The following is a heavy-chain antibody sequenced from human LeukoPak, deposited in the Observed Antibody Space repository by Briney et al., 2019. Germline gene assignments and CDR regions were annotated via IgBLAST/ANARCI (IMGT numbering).Heavy chain of an antibody. D-gene: IGHD3-10*01. J-gene: IGHJ4*02. CDR2: LYYSGST. CDR3: ARRFRGGFDY. CDR1: GGTISSSSYY. V-gene: IGHV4-39*01. Sequence: TSETLSLTCTASGGTISSSSYYWGWIRQPPGKGLEWVGSLYYSGSTYYNPSLKSRLTMSVDTSTNQFSLRLSSVTAADTAVYYCARRFRGGFDYWGQGTLVTVSS.